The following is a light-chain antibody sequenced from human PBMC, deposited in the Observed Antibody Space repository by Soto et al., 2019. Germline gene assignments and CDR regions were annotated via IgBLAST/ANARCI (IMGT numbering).Light chain of an antibody. V-gene: IGKV1-39*01. J-gene: IGKJ4*01. Sequence: DIQMTQSPSSVSASIGDTVIITCRASQDINVYLNWYQHKPGEVPKLLIYSASTLHSGVPSRFSGSGSGTDFTLTISSLQPEDFATYYCQQSYSTPRTFGGGTKVDIK. CDR1: QDINVY. CDR3: QQSYSTPRT. CDR2: SAS.